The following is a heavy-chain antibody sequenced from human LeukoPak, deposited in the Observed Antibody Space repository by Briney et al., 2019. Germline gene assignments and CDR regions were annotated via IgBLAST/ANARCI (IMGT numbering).Heavy chain of an antibody. V-gene: IGHV3-30*18. J-gene: IGHJ4*02. Sequence: GGSLRLSCAASGFTFSSYGMHWVRQAPGKGLEWVAVISYDGSNKYYADSVKGRFTISRDNSKNTLYLQMNSLRAEDTAVYYCAKDLYSGYDFPDYWGQGTLVTVSS. CDR1: GFTFSSYG. D-gene: IGHD5-12*01. CDR3: AKDLYSGYDFPDY. CDR2: ISYDGSNK.